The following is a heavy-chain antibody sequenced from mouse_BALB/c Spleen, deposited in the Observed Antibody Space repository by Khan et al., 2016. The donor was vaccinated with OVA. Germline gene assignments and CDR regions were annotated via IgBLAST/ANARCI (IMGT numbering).Heavy chain of an antibody. J-gene: IGHJ1*01. CDR1: GYSFTSYW. Sequence: QVRLQQSGAELVRPGASLRLSCKASGYSFTSYWMNWVKQRPGQGLEWIGIIHPSDSETRLNQKFKDKATLTVDKSSSTAYMQLSSPTSEDSAVYYCARGSTASYWYFDVWGAGTTVTVSS. D-gene: IGHD1-2*01. CDR2: IHPSDSET. V-gene: IGHV1-61*01. CDR3: ARGSTASYWYFDV.